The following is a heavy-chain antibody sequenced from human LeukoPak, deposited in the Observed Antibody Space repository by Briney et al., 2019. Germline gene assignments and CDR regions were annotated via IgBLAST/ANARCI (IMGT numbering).Heavy chain of an antibody. V-gene: IGHV1-69*04. D-gene: IGHD2-15*01. Sequence: SVKVSCKASGGTFSSYAISWVRQAPGQGLEWMGRIIPILGIANYAQKFQGRVTITADKSTSTAYMELSSLRSEDTAVYYCARVRPGRSGGSCSAQDYWGQGTLVTVSS. CDR1: GGTFSSYA. CDR3: ARVRPGRSGGSCSAQDY. CDR2: IIPILGIA. J-gene: IGHJ4*02.